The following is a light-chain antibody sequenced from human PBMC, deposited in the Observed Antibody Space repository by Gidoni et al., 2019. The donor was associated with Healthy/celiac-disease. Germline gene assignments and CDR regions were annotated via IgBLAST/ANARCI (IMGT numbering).Light chain of an antibody. Sequence: ELVLTQSPGTLSLSPGERATLSCRASQSVSRSYLAWYQQKPGPAPRLLIYGATSRATGIPDRFSGSGSGTDFTLTISRLEPEDFAVYYCQQYGSSPYTFGQGTKLEIK. J-gene: IGKJ2*01. CDR1: QSVSRSY. V-gene: IGKV3-20*01. CDR3: QQYGSSPYT. CDR2: GAT.